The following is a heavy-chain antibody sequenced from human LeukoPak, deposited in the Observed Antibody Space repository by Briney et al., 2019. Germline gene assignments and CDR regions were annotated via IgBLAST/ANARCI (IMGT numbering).Heavy chain of an antibody. J-gene: IGHJ4*02. CDR3: ARVSCGDYVWGQMN. V-gene: IGHV1-18*01. Sequence: AAVKVSCKASGYTFTSYGISWVRQAPGQGLEWMGWISAYNGNTNYAQKLQGRVTMTTDTSPSTAYMVLRSVRSDDTAVYYGARVSCGDYVWGQMNWGQGTLVTVSS. D-gene: IGHD4-17*01. CDR1: GYTFTSYG. CDR2: ISAYNGNT.